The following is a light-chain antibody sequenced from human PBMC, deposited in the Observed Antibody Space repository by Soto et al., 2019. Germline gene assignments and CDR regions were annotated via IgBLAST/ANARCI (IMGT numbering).Light chain of an antibody. V-gene: IGLV2-14*01. CDR3: NSYTSSSTFV. J-gene: IGLJ1*01. CDR2: EVS. Sequence: QSALTQPASVSGSPGQSITISCTGTSSDVGGYNYVSWYQQHPGKAPKLMMYEVSNRPSGVSNRFSGSKSGNTASLTISGHQSEDEAEYYCNSYTSSSTFVFGTGTKVTVL. CDR1: SSDVGGYNY.